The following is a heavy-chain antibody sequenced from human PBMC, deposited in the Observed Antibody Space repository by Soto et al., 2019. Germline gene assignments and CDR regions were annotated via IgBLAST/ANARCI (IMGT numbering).Heavy chain of an antibody. V-gene: IGHV3-15*07. CDR1: GVIFSTAW. D-gene: IGHD5-12*01. CDR3: ARSTGRY. Sequence: PLGLMRLSCAASGVIFSTAWMNWVRQAPGKGLEWVGRIKSKTDGGTTDYAAPVQDRFTISRDDSKNTLYLQMNSLKTDDTAFYYCARSTGRYWGHGTLVTVSS. J-gene: IGHJ4*01. CDR2: IKSKTDGGTT.